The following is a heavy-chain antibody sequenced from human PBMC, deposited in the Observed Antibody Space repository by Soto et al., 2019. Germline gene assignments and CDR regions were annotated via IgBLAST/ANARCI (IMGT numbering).Heavy chain of an antibody. D-gene: IGHD4-17*01. CDR3: ARGETTVTTGAFDI. V-gene: IGHV1-69*13. Sequence: SVKVSCKASGGTFSSYAISWVRQAPGQGLEWMGGIIPIFGTANYAQKFQGRVTITADESTSTAYMELSSLRSDDTAVYYCARGETTVTTGAFDIWGQGTMVTVSS. J-gene: IGHJ3*02. CDR2: IIPIFGTA. CDR1: GGTFSSYA.